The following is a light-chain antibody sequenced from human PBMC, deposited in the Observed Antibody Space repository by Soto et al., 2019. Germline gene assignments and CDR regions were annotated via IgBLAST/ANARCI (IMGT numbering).Light chain of an antibody. CDR1: QSISDT. V-gene: IGKV3-15*01. CDR3: QQYNSWWT. J-gene: IGKJ1*01. CDR2: SAS. Sequence: EIVMTQSPATLSVSPGGRATLSCRASQSISDTLAWYQQKPGQAPRLLIYSASRGATGFPARFSGSGSGTEFTLTISSLQSEDFAVYYCQQYNSWWTFGQGTKVDI.